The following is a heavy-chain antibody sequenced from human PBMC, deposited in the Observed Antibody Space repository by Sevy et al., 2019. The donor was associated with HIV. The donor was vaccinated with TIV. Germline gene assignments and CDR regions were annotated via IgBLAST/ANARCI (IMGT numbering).Heavy chain of an antibody. V-gene: IGHV3-23*01. D-gene: IGHD5-18*01. J-gene: IGHJ4*02. Sequence: GGSLRLSCGASGFTFSNYAMSWVRQAPGKGPEWVSGINNGGSTYYADSVKGRFTISRDNSKKRVYLQMNSLRAEDTAVYYSASGDTTMITDLDYWGQGALVTVSS. CDR2: INNGGST. CDR3: ASGDTTMITDLDY. CDR1: GFTFSNYA.